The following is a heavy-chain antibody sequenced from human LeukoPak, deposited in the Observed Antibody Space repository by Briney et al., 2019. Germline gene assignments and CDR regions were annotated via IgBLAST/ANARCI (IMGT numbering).Heavy chain of an antibody. D-gene: IGHD2-15*01. CDR2: ISAYNGNT. J-gene: IGHJ5*02. V-gene: IGHV1-18*01. CDR1: GYTFTSYG. CDR3: ARGCSGGSCYYRNWFDP. Sequence: ASVKVSCKASGYTFTSYGISWVRQAPGQGLEWMGGISAYNGNTNYAQKLQGRVTMTTDTSTSTAYMELRSLRSGDTAVYYCARGCSGGSCYYRNWFDPWGQGTLVTVSS.